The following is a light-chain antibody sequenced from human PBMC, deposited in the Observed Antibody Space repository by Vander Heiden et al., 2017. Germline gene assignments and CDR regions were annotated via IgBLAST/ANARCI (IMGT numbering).Light chain of an antibody. Sequence: DIQMTQSPSSLSASVGDRVTITCQASQDISNYLNWYQQKPGKAPKLLIYDASNLETGVPSRFSGSGSGTDFTFTISSLQPEDIATYYCEQDDNVYTFGQGTKLEIK. J-gene: IGKJ2*01. V-gene: IGKV1-33*01. CDR3: EQDDNVYT. CDR1: QDISNY. CDR2: DAS.